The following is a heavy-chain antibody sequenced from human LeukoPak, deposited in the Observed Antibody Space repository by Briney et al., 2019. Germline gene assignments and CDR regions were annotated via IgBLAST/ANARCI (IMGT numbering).Heavy chain of an antibody. J-gene: IGHJ3*02. Sequence: GGSLRLSCAASGFIFSSYAMSWVRQAPGKGLEWVSAISGSGGSTYYADSVKGRFTISRDNSKNTLYLQMNSLRAEDTAVYYCATIHYYDVFDIWGQGTMVTVSS. CDR2: ISGSGGST. D-gene: IGHD3-10*01. V-gene: IGHV3-23*01. CDR3: ATIHYYDVFDI. CDR1: GFIFSSYA.